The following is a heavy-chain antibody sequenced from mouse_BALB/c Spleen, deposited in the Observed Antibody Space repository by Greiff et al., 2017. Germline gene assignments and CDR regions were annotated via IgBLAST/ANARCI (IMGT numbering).Heavy chain of an antibody. CDR3: VSYGNYVYAMDY. V-gene: IGHV10-1*02. CDR2: IRSKSNNYAT. J-gene: IGHJ4*01. Sequence: EVHLVESGGGLVQPKGSLKLSCAASGFTFNTYAMNWVRQAPGKGLEWVARIRSKSNNYATYYADSVKDRFTISRDDSQSMLYLQMNNLKTEDTAMYYCVSYGNYVYAMDYWGQGTSVTVSS. D-gene: IGHD2-1*01. CDR1: GFTFNTYA.